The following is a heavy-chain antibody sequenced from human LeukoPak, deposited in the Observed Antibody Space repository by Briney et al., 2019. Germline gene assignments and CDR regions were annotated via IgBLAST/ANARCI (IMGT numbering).Heavy chain of an antibody. D-gene: IGHD3-10*01. Sequence: SETLSLTCTVSGGSISSYYWSWIRQPPGKGLEWIGYIYYSGSTNYNPSLKSRVTMSVDTSKNQFSLKLSSVTAADTAVYYCARGAIYGSPDYWGQGTLVTVSS. CDR3: ARGAIYGSPDY. CDR1: GGSISSYY. CDR2: IYYSGST. V-gene: IGHV4-59*12. J-gene: IGHJ4*02.